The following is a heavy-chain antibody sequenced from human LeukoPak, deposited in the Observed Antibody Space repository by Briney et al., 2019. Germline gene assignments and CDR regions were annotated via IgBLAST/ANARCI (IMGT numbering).Heavy chain of an antibody. CDR2: IYASGNT. Sequence: PSQTLSLTCTVSGGSISSGGYFWSWIRQPAGKGLEWIGRIYASGNTNYNSSLKSRLTMSIDTSKNQFSLRLSSVTAADTAVYYCAREDPLVAARGLDFWGQGTLVTVSS. D-gene: IGHD2-15*01. V-gene: IGHV4-61*02. CDR3: AREDPLVAARGLDF. J-gene: IGHJ4*02. CDR1: GGSISSGGYF.